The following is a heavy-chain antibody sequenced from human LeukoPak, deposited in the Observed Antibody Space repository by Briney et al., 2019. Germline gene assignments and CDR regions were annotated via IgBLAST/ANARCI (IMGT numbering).Heavy chain of an antibody. J-gene: IGHJ6*03. CDR1: GFTFDDYT. CDR2: ITWDGGTT. V-gene: IGHV3-43*01. D-gene: IGHD6-13*01. Sequence: GGSLRLSCAASGFTFDDYTMHWVRQPPGRGLEWISLITWDGGTTYYADSVRGRFTISRDNSKNSLFLRMNSLRPEDTALYYCARDRTAEAGNDYYMGVWGNGTTVIVSS. CDR3: ARDRTAEAGNDYYMGV.